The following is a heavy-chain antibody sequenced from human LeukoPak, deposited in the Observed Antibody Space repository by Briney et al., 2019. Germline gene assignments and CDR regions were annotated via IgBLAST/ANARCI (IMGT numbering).Heavy chain of an antibody. Sequence: PGGSLRLSCAASGLTFSSYAMSWVRQAPGKGLEWVSAISGSGGSTYYAASVKGRFTISRDSSKNTLYLQMNSLRAEDTAVYYCAKETVGYCSGGSCYAPHYWGQGILVTVSS. CDR3: AKETVGYCSGGSCYAPHY. D-gene: IGHD2-15*01. CDR1: GLTFSSYA. V-gene: IGHV3-23*01. J-gene: IGHJ4*02. CDR2: ISGSGGST.